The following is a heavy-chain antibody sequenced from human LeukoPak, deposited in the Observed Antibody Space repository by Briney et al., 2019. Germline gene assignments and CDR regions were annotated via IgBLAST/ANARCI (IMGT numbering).Heavy chain of an antibody. CDR1: EYRFNTYW. J-gene: IGHJ3*02. CDR2: IYPGDSDT. CDR3: ARQNDAFDI. V-gene: IGHV5-51*01. Sequence: GESLKISCKGSEYRFNTYWTGWVRQMPGKGLEWMGIIYPGDSDTRYSPSFQGQVTISADKSISTAYLQWSSLKASDTAMYYCARQNDAFDIWGQGTMVTVSS.